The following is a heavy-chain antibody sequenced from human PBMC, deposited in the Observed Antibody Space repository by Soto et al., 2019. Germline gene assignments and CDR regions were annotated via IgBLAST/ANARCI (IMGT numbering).Heavy chain of an antibody. D-gene: IGHD1-26*01. V-gene: IGHV3-30*18. CDR3: AKEGGLSGSYYISSSYYFDY. CDR1: GFTFSSYG. J-gene: IGHJ4*02. Sequence: ESVGGVVQPGRSLRLSCVASGFTFSSYGMHWVRQAPGKGLEWVAIISYDGSNTYYADSVKGRFTISRDNSKNTLYLQMNSLRAEDTSVYYCAKEGGLSGSYYISSSYYFDYWGQGTLVTVSS. CDR2: ISYDGSNT.